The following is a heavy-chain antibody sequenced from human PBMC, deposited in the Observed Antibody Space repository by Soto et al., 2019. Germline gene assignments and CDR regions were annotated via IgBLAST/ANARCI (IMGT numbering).Heavy chain of an antibody. CDR2: ISWNSGSI. CDR1: GFTFDDYA. CDR3: AKGEIVGATLGCLDY. D-gene: IGHD1-26*01. J-gene: IGHJ4*02. Sequence: PGGSLRLSCAASGFTFDDYAMHWVRQAPGKGLEWVSGISWNSGSIGYADSVKGRFTISRDNAKNSLYLQMNSLRAEDTALYYCAKGEIVGATLGCLDYWGQGTLVTVSS. V-gene: IGHV3-9*01.